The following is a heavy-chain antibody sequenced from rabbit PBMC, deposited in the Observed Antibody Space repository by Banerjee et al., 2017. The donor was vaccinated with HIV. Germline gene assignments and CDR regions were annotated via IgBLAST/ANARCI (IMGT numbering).Heavy chain of an antibody. CDR2: ISTGDGRT. Sequence: QQQLVESGGGLVKPEGSLTLTCTASRFSFSSSYWMCWVRQAPGKGPEWIGCISTGDGRTYYASWVNGRFTISLDNAQNTVFLRMTSLTAADTATYFCARDVYAINSSYYNLWGQGTLVTVS. V-gene: IGHV1S47*01. D-gene: IGHD8-1*01. J-gene: IGHJ4*01. CDR3: ARDVYAINSSYYNL. CDR1: RFSFSSSYW.